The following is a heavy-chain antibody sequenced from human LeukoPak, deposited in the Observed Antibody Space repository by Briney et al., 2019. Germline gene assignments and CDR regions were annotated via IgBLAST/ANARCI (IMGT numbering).Heavy chain of an antibody. D-gene: IGHD3-22*01. CDR3: ARWYYYDSSGYYDY. V-gene: IGHV3-64*01. Sequence: GGSLRLSCAASGFTSSSYAMHWVRQAPGKGLEYVSAISSNGGSTYYANSVKGRFTISRDNSKNTLYLQMGSPRAEDMAVYYCARWYYYDSSGYYDYWGQGTLVTVSS. CDR2: ISSNGGST. J-gene: IGHJ4*02. CDR1: GFTSSSYA.